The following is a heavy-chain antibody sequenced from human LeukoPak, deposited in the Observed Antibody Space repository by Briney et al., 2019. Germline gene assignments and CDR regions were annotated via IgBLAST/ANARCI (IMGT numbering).Heavy chain of an antibody. V-gene: IGHV3-30-3*01. CDR3: ARDRGYSGYDGLDY. J-gene: IGHJ4*02. Sequence: PGGSRRLSCAASGFTFSNYAMHWVRQAPGKGLEWVAVISYDGSNKYDADSVKGRFTISRDNSKNTLYLQMNSLRAEDTAVYYCARDRGYSGYDGLDYWGQGTLVTVSS. CDR1: GFTFSNYA. D-gene: IGHD5-12*01. CDR2: ISYDGSNK.